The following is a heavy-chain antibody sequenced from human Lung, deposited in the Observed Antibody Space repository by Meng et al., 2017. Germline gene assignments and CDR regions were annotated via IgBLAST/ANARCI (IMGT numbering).Heavy chain of an antibody. J-gene: IGHJ4*02. CDR1: VGSFSGYQ. CDR2: INHRGRT. V-gene: IGHV4-34*01. D-gene: IGHD2-15*01. CDR3: ARDQGGAGGY. Sequence: QVQLQQWGAGELKPSETLSLTCAVYVGSFSGYQWNWIRQSPGKGLEWIGDINHRGRTNYNPSLKSRVTXSVDTSKNQFSLKXSSVTAADTAVYXCARDQGGAGGYWGQGTLVTVSS.